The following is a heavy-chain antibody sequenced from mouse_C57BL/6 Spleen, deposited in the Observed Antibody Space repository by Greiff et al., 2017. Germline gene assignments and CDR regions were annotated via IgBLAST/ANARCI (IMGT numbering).Heavy chain of an antibody. Sequence: VQLQQSGAELVKPGASVKMSCKASGYTFTSYWITWVKQRPGQGLEWIGDIYPGSGSTNYNEKFKSKATLTVDTSSSTAYMQLSSLTSEDSAVYYCARDGNYFAWFAYWGQGTLVTVSA. D-gene: IGHD2-1*01. CDR3: ARDGNYFAWFAY. CDR2: IYPGSGST. CDR1: GYTFTSYW. V-gene: IGHV1-55*01. J-gene: IGHJ3*01.